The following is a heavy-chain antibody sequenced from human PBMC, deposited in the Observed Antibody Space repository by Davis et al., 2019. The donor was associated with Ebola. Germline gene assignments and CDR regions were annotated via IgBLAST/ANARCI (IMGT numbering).Heavy chain of an antibody. J-gene: IGHJ5*02. CDR2: MSHDGTNK. Sequence: GRSLRLSCAASGFTFSSYAMHWVRQAPGKGLEWVAIMSHDGTNKNYADSVKGRFTISRDTSKNTLYLQMNSLRTEDTAVYYCARGWFYDWGQGTLVTVSS. CDR3: ARGWFYD. CDR1: GFTFSSYA. V-gene: IGHV3-30-3*01.